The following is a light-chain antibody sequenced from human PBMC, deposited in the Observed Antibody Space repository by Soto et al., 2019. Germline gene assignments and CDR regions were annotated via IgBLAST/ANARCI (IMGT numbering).Light chain of an antibody. V-gene: IGKV1-5*03. Sequence: DIQMTQSPSTLSASVGDRVTITCRASQTIDSWLAWYQQRPGKPPNLLIYKASTLASGAPSRFSGSGSGTEFTLTINSLQPDDFATYYCQQYHIYSGTSGQVTKVDIK. CDR2: KAS. CDR3: QQYHIYSGT. J-gene: IGKJ1*01. CDR1: QTIDSW.